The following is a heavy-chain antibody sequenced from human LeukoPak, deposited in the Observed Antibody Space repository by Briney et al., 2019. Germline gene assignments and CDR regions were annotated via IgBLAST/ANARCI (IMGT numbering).Heavy chain of an antibody. CDR2: IIPIFGTA. CDR3: AVRGSYFLSGHYFDY. D-gene: IGHD1-26*01. CDR1: GGTFSSYA. J-gene: IGHJ4*02. V-gene: IGHV1-69*01. Sequence: SVKVSCKASGGTFSSYAISWVRQAHGQGLEWMGGIIPIFGTANYAQKFQGRVTITADESTSTAYMELSSLRSEDTAVYYCAVRGSYFLSGHYFDYWGQGTLVTVSS.